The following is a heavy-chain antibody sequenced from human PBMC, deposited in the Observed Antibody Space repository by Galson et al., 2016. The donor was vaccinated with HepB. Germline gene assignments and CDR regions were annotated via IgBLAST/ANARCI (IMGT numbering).Heavy chain of an antibody. Sequence: SVKVSCKASGYTFTNYYMHWVRQAPGQGLEWMGIINPSGGITFYAQKFQDRVIMTRDTSTSTVHMELSSLRSEDTAVYYCARGVWDNTAMISLAFDIWGQETMVTVSS. CDR3: ARGVWDNTAMISLAFDI. CDR1: GYTFTNYY. V-gene: IGHV1-46*01. J-gene: IGHJ3*02. D-gene: IGHD5-18*01. CDR2: INPSGGIT.